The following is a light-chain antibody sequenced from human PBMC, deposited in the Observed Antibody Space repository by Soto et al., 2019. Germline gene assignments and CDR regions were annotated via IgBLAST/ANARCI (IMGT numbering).Light chain of an antibody. CDR3: SSWTSSTTQV. J-gene: IGLJ3*02. CDR2: EVN. CDR1: SSDVGGYNY. V-gene: IGLV2-14*01. Sequence: QSALTQPPSASGSPGQSVTISCSGTSSDVGGYNYVSWYQQYPGKAPKLMIYEVNNRPSGVSNRFSGSKSGNTASLTISGLQAEDEADYYCSSWTSSTTQVLGGGTKVTVL.